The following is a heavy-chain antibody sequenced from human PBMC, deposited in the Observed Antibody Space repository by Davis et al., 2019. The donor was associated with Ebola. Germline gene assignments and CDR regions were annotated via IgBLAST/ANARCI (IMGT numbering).Heavy chain of an antibody. V-gene: IGHV3-33*06. CDR2: IWYDGSNK. Sequence: TLKISCAASGFTFSSYGMHWVRQAPGKGLEWVAVIWYDGSNKYYADSVKGRFTISRDNSKNTLYLQMNGLRVEDTAIYYCAKDTSNIWFDIWGQGTTSPSLQ. CDR3: AKDTSNIWFDI. CDR1: GFTFSSYG. D-gene: IGHD2/OR15-2a*01. J-gene: IGHJ3*02.